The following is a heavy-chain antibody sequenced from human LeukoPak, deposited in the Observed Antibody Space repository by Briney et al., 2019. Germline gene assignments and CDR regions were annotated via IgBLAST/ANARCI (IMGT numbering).Heavy chain of an antibody. Sequence: TGGSLRLSCEASGFTFSGNWMSWVRQAPGKGPEWVASINPDGSQILYVDSVRGRFTISRDNTKSSLYLQMNSLGAEDTALYYCAKLLGTSTTYDSWGQGARVTVSS. CDR2: INPDGSQI. V-gene: IGHV3-7*01. CDR1: GFTFSGNW. CDR3: AKLLGTSTTYDS. J-gene: IGHJ4*02. D-gene: IGHD2/OR15-2a*01.